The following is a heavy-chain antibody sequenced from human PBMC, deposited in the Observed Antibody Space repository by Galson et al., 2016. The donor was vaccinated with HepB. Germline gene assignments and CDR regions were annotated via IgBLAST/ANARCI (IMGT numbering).Heavy chain of an antibody. CDR1: GASISRNAW. D-gene: IGHD1-26*01. J-gene: IGHJ4*02. CDR3: ARTESGIVPPTTSIVGY. CDR2: IYQSGNT. V-gene: IGHV4-4*02. Sequence: SETLSLTCAVSGASISRNAWWRWVRQPPGKGLEWIGEIYQSGNTNYNPSLKSRVTISLDNSKNEFSLNLNSVTAADTAVYYCARTESGIVPPTTSIVGYWGQGTPVTVSS.